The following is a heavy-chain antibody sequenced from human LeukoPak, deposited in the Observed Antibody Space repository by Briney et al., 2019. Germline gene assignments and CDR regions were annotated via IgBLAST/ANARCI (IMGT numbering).Heavy chain of an antibody. V-gene: IGHV3-11*01. D-gene: IGHD4-17*01. CDR3: APPPPYGDTENWFDP. Sequence: GGSLRLSCAASGFTFSDYYMSWIRQAPGKGLEWVSYISSSGSTIYYADSVKGRFTISRDNAKNSLYLQMNSLRAEDTAVYYCAPPPPYGDTENWFDPWGQGTLVTVSS. CDR1: GFTFSDYY. J-gene: IGHJ5*02. CDR2: ISSSGSTI.